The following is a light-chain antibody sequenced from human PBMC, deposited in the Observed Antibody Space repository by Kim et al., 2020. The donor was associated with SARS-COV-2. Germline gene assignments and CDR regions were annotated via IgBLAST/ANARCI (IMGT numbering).Light chain of an antibody. J-gene: IGLJ2*01. Sequence: QSITISCTGTSGDIGAYNYVSWYQQHPGKSPKLIIFDVTNRPSGVSNRFSASKSGNTASLTISGLQAEDEADYFCASYTTSNTLAIFGGGTKLTVL. CDR2: DVT. CDR3: ASYTTSNTLAI. V-gene: IGLV2-14*03. CDR1: SGDIGAYNY.